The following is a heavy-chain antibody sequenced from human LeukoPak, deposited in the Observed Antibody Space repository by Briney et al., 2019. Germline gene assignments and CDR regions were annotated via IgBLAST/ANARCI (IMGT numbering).Heavy chain of an antibody. D-gene: IGHD3-3*01. V-gene: IGHV3-15*01. CDR3: TTDPTEYDFWRVDY. Sequence: GGSMRLSCAASGFTFSNAWMGWVSQAPGKGMEWVGRIKSKTDGGTTEYAAPVKGRFTISRDDSKNTLYLQMNSLKTEDTAVYYCTTDPTEYDFWRVDYWGQGTLVTVSS. J-gene: IGHJ4*02. CDR2: IKSKTDGGTT. CDR1: GFTFSNAW.